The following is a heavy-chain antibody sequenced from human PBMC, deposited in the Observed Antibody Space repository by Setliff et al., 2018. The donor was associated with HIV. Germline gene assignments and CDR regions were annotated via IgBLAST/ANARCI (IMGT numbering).Heavy chain of an antibody. Sequence: SETLSLTCSVSGASIITDPHYWGWIRQSPGKGLEWIGNIFYGGNPHYSPSLKSRVTISMDTSRNQFSLKLTSMTAADTAIYYCASFLVTTVTNQDYWGQGTPVTVSS. V-gene: IGHV4-39*01. J-gene: IGHJ4*02. CDR1: GASIITDPHY. D-gene: IGHD4-17*01. CDR3: ASFLVTTVTNQDY. CDR2: IFYGGNP.